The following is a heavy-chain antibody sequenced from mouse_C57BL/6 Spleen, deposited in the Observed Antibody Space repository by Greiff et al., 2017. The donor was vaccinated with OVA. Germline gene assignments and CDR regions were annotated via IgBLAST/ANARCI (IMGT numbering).Heavy chain of an antibody. CDR3: ASYDGYYGYFDV. J-gene: IGHJ1*03. CDR1: GFTFSDYY. D-gene: IGHD2-3*01. V-gene: IGHV5-16*01. CDR2: INYDGSST. Sequence: EVHLVESEGGLVQPGSSMKLSCTASGFTFSDYYMAWVRQVPEKGLEWVANINYDGSSTYYLDSLKSRFIISRDNAKNILYLQMSSLKSEDTATYYCASYDGYYGYFDVWGTGTTVTVSS.